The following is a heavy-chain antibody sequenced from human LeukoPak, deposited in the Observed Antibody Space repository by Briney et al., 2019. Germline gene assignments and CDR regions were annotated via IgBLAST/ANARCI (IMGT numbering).Heavy chain of an antibody. Sequence: ASVKVSCKVSGYTLTELSMHWVRQAPGKGLEWMGGFDPEDGETIYAQKFQGRVTMTEDTSTDTAYMELSSLRSEDTAVYYCATFGSYSLGFVVWGQGTLVTVSS. V-gene: IGHV1-24*01. J-gene: IGHJ4*02. CDR3: ATFGSYSLGFVV. CDR1: GYTLTELS. CDR2: FDPEDGET. D-gene: IGHD1-26*01.